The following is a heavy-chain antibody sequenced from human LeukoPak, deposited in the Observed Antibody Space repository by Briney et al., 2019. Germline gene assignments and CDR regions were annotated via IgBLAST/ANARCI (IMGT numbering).Heavy chain of an antibody. Sequence: SETLSLTCTVSGGSISSSRYYWAWIRQPPGKGLECIASIDHSGSTNYNPSLKSRVTTFVDTSKNQFSLKLSSVTAADTAVYYCARSRLEWFASDAFDIWGQGTMVAVSS. CDR1: GGSISSSRYY. V-gene: IGHV4-39*01. J-gene: IGHJ3*02. CDR3: ARSRLEWFASDAFDI. CDR2: IDHSGST. D-gene: IGHD3-3*01.